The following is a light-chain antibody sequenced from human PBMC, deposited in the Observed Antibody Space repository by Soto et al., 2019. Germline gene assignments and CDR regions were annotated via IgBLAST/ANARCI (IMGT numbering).Light chain of an antibody. CDR2: DAS. CDR1: QSVSSY. V-gene: IGKV3-11*01. CDR3: QQRINCAT. J-gene: IGKJ3*01. Sequence: EIVLTQTPATLSLSPGERGTLSCRASQSVSSYLAWYKQKPGQAHRIIIYDASKRATGIPSMFRGSESGTDFTLPINSLEPEVYAVCYKQQRINCATFDSGRKVDSK.